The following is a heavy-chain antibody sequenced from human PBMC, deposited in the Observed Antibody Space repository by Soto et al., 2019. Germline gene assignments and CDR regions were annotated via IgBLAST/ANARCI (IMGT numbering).Heavy chain of an antibody. Sequence: SETLSLTCAVYGGSFIGYYWSWIRQPPGKGLEWIGEINHSGSTNYNPSLKSRVTISVDTSKNQFSLKLSSVTAADTAVYYCARYCTNGVCHNYFDYWGQGTLVTVSS. CDR2: INHSGST. CDR1: GGSFIGYY. D-gene: IGHD2-8*01. CDR3: ARYCTNGVCHNYFDY. J-gene: IGHJ4*02. V-gene: IGHV4-34*01.